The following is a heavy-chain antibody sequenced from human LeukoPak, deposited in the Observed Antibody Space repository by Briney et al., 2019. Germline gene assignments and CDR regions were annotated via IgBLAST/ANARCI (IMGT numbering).Heavy chain of an antibody. CDR2: INHSGST. V-gene: IGHV4-34*01. CDR3: ARGDLRVDY. Sequence: SETLSLTCAVYGGSFSGYYWSWIRQPPGKGLEWIGEINHSGSTNYNPSLKSRVTISVDTSKNQFSLKLSSVTAADTAVYYCARGDLRVDYWGQGTLVTVSS. J-gene: IGHJ4*02. CDR1: GGSFSGYY.